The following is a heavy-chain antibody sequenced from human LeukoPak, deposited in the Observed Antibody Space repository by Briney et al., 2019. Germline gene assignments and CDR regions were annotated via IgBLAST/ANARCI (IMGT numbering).Heavy chain of an antibody. CDR2: IYHSGST. Sequence: PSGTLSLTCTVSGGSISSGGYYWSWIRQPPGKGLEWIGYIYHSGSTYYNPSLKSRVTISVDRSKNQFSLKLSSVTAADTAVYYCAREVGATIHFGYWGQGTLVTVSS. CDR1: GGSISSGGYY. CDR3: AREVGATIHFGY. V-gene: IGHV4-30-2*01. J-gene: IGHJ4*02. D-gene: IGHD1-26*01.